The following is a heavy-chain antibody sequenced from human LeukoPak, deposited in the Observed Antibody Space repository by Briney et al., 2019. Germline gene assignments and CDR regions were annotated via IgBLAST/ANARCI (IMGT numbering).Heavy chain of an antibody. CDR2: IRYDGSNK. Sequence: GGSLRLSCAASGFTFSSYGMHWVRQAPGKGLEWVAFIRYDGSNKYYADSVRGRFTISRDNSKNTLYLQMNSLRAEDTAVYYCAKDRGYDFWSGPLDYWGQGTLVTVSS. CDR1: GFTFSSYG. V-gene: IGHV3-30*02. D-gene: IGHD3-3*01. CDR3: AKDRGYDFWSGPLDY. J-gene: IGHJ4*02.